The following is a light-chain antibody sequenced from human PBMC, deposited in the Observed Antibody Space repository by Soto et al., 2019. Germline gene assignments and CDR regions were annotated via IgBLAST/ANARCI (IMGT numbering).Light chain of an antibody. CDR1: SSDVGAYGY. CDR3: SSYTTSSTVV. V-gene: IGLV2-14*01. CDR2: EVS. Sequence: QSVLTQPASVSGSPGQSITISCTGTSSDVGAYGYVSWYQQHPGKAPKLMIYEVSYRPSGVSNRFSGSKSGNAASLTISGLQDEEEADYYCSSYTTSSTVVFGGGTKVTVL. J-gene: IGLJ2*01.